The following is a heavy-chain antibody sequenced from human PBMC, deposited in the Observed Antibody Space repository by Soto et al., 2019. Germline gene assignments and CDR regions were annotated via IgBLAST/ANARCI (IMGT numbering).Heavy chain of an antibody. D-gene: IGHD3-16*01. J-gene: IGHJ4*02. CDR3: AREGGESSDGLYYFDS. CDR2: IYYSGNT. Sequence: SEPLSLTCTVSGGSASSDNYWSWIRQPPGKGLEWIGHIYYSGNTYYNPSLKSRLAISIDTSKNQFSLKLSSVTAADTAVYFCAREGGESSDGLYYFDSWGQGSLVTVSS. V-gene: IGHV4-30-4*01. CDR1: GGSASSDNY.